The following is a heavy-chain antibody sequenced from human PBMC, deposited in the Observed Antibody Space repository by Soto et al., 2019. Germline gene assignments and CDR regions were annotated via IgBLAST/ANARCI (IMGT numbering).Heavy chain of an antibody. CDR1: GGSISSDGYY. CDR2: IYYSGST. V-gene: IGHV4-31*03. J-gene: IGHJ4*02. Sequence: QVQLQESGPGLVKHSQTLSLTCTVSGGSISSDGYYWSWIRQHPGKGLEWIGYIYYSGSTYYNPSLKSRVTISVDTSKNQFSLKLSSVTAADTAVYYCARGVTLVRGVIHTPYFDYWGQGALVTVSS. CDR3: ARGVTLVRGVIHTPYFDY. D-gene: IGHD3-10*01.